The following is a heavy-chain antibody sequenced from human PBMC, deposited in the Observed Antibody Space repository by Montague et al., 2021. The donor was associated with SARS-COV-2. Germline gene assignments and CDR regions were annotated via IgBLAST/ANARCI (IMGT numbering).Heavy chain of an antibody. CDR2: INHSGST. V-gene: IGHV4-34*01. J-gene: IGHJ5*02. CDR3: ARGRYSSGWYGPLNWLDA. CDR1: GGSFSGYY. D-gene: IGHD6-19*01. Sequence: SETLSLTCAVYGGSFSGYYWSWIRRPPGKGLEWIGEINHSGSTNYNPSLKSRVTISVDTSKNQFSLKLSSVTAADTAVYYCARGRYSSGWYGPLNWLDAWGQGTPVTVSS.